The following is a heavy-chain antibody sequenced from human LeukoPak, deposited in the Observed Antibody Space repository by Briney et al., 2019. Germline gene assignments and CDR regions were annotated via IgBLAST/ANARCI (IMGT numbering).Heavy chain of an antibody. CDR3: ARHSSYCSATSCFPKE. Sequence: GEALKISCKVSGYSFTTYWIGWVRQMPGKGMEWMGIIYPGDSDTKYSPSFQGQVTISADKPISTAYLQWSSLKASDTAMYYCARHSSYCSATSCFPKEWGQGTLVTVSS. V-gene: IGHV5-51*01. J-gene: IGHJ4*02. CDR1: GYSFTTYW. CDR2: IYPGDSDT. D-gene: IGHD2-15*01.